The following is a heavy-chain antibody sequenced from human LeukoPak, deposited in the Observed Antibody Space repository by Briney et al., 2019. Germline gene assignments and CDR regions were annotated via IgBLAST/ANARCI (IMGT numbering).Heavy chain of an antibody. V-gene: IGHV3-30*18. J-gene: IGHJ6*02. CDR1: GVTFSSYG. CDR2: ISYDGSKK. D-gene: IGHD3-16*01. CDR3: AKSWVHYYYGMDV. Sequence: GRSLRLSCAVSGVTFSSYGMHWVRQAPGKGLEWVAVISYDGSKKYYADSVKGRFTISRDNSKNTLFLQMNSLRAEDTAVYYCAKSWVHYYYGMDVWGQGTTVTVSS.